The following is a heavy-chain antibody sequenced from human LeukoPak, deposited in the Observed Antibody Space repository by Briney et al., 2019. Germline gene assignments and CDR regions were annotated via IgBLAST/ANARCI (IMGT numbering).Heavy chain of an antibody. D-gene: IGHD3-3*01. CDR2: IYYSGST. J-gene: IGHJ6*02. V-gene: IGHV4-61*05. Sequence: PSETLSLTCTVSGGSISSSSYYWGWIRQPPGKGLEWIGYIYYSGSTNYNPSLKSRVTISVDTSKNQFSLKLSSVTAADTAVYYCARVRDFWSGFYYYYGMAVWGQGTTVTVSS. CDR1: GGSISSSSYY. CDR3: ARVRDFWSGFYYYYGMAV.